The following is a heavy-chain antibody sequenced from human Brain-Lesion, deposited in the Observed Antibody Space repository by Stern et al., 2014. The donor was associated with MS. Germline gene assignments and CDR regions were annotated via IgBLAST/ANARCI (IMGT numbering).Heavy chain of an antibody. CDR2: INQDGSAK. V-gene: IGHV3-7*01. J-gene: IGHJ5*02. CDR1: GFTFSDYW. Sequence: EVQLVESGGDLVQPGGSLRLSCVASGFTFSDYWLTWVRQAPGKGLQWGANINQDGSAKNYVDSVKGRFTISRDNAKNSLYLQMNSLRVDDTAVYYCARIDRGNYDFWSGYYDYWFDPWGQGTLVTVSS. D-gene: IGHD3-3*01. CDR3: ARIDRGNYDFWSGYYDYWFDP.